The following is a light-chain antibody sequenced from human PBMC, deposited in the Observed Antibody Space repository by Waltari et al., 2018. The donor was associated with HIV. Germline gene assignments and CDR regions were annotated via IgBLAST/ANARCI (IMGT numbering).Light chain of an antibody. CDR1: SSDIGAYNY. CDR2: DVT. J-gene: IGLJ2*01. CDR3: ASHAGSKDV. V-gene: IGLV2-8*01. Sequence: QSALTQPPSASGSPGQSVTISCTGTSSDIGAYNYVAWYQQYPGKAPKLMIYDVTKRPSGVPDRFSGSKSGNTASLTVSGLQAEDEADYYCASHAGSKDVFGGGTNLTVL.